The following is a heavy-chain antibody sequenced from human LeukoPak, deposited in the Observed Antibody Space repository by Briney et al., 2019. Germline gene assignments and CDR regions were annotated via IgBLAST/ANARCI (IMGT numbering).Heavy chain of an antibody. CDR3: AKRGLAAAGYYYYYYMDV. D-gene: IGHD6-13*01. CDR2: ISGSGGST. V-gene: IGHV3-23*01. Sequence: GGSLRLSCAASGFTFSSYEMNWVRQAPGKGLEWVSAISGSGGSTYYADSVKGRFTISRDNSKNTLYLQMNSLRAEDTAVYYCAKRGLAAAGYYYYYYMDVWGKGTTVTISS. CDR1: GFTFSSYE. J-gene: IGHJ6*03.